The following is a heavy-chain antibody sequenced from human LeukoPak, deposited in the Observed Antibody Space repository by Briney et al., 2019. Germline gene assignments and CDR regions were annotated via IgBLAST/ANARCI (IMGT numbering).Heavy chain of an antibody. D-gene: IGHD3-22*01. V-gene: IGHV3-7*03. CDR1: GFMFSSNW. CDR3: ARDKGDYDTSGSLFVF. Sequence: PGGSLRLSCAASGFMFSSNWMSWVRLAPGKGLEWVANIKQDGSEKYYVDSVKGRFTISRDNAKNSLYLQMNSLRAEDTAVYYCARDKGDYDTSGSLFVFGGQGTLVTVSS. CDR2: IKQDGSEK. J-gene: IGHJ4*02.